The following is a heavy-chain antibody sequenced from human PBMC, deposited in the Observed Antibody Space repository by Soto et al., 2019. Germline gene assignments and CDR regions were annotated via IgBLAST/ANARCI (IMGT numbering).Heavy chain of an antibody. J-gene: IGHJ6*02. CDR3: ARERRGYSYGHYYYYGMDV. CDR2: IIPIFGTA. Sequence: QVQLVQSGAEVKKPGSSVKVSCKASGGTFSSYAISWVRQAPGQGLEWMGGIIPIFGTANYAQKFQGRVTITADEXXSXAXXELSSLRSEDTAVYYCARERRGYSYGHYYYYGMDVWGQGTTVTVSS. D-gene: IGHD5-18*01. CDR1: GGTFSSYA. V-gene: IGHV1-69*12.